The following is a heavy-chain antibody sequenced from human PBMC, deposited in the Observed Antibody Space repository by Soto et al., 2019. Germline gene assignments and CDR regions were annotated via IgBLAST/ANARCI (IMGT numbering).Heavy chain of an antibody. CDR1: GFTFSGYG. Sequence: QVQLVESGGGVVQPGGSLRLSCAASGFTFSGYGMHWVRQSPGEGLEWVAILANAGSYQYYAETVKGRFTISRDNSKNTLYLQMDSLRPEDTAVYYCARSVGGSSYYPPDYWGQGTLVTVSS. J-gene: IGHJ4*02. D-gene: IGHD1-26*01. CDR3: ARSVGGSSYYPPDY. V-gene: IGHV3-30*03. CDR2: LANAGSYQ.